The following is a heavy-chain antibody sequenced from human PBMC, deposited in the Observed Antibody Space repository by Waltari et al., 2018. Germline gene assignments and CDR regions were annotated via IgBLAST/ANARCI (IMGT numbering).Heavy chain of an antibody. CDR2: IYHSGTP. CDR3: ATKAGAGGYYYYGMDV. V-gene: IGHV4-4*02. D-gene: IGHD6-19*01. J-gene: IGHJ6*02. Sequence: VQLQESGPGLVKPSGTLSLTCVVSGGSISSNNWWSWVRQTPGKGLEWFGEIYHSGTPHYNPSLDSRVTISLDKSMSQVSLKVNSVTAADTAVYYCATKAGAGGYYYYGMDVWGQGTTVTVSS. CDR1: GGSISSNNW.